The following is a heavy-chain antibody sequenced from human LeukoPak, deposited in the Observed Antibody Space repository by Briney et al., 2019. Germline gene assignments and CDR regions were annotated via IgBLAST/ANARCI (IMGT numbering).Heavy chain of an antibody. J-gene: IGHJ4*02. V-gene: IGHV3-21*01. CDR2: ISSSGSYI. D-gene: IGHD3-10*01. CDR3: ARAYLWFGDFIEDY. Sequence: GGSLRLSCAASGFTFSSYSMNWVRQAPGKGLEWVSSISSSGSYIYYADSVKGRFTISRDNAKNSLYLQMNSLRAEDTAVYYCARAYLWFGDFIEDYWGQGTLVTVSS. CDR1: GFTFSSYS.